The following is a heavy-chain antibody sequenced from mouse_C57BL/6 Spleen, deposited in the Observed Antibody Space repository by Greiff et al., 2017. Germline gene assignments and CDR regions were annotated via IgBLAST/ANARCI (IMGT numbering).Heavy chain of an antibody. CDR2: ITPSSGYT. V-gene: IGHV1-4*01. CDR1: GYTFTSYT. J-gene: IGHJ3*01. Sequence: QVQLQQSGAELARPGASVKMSCTASGYTFTSYTMHWVQQRPGQGLEWIGYITPSSGYTKYNQKFKDKATLTADKSSSTAYMQLSSLTSEDSAVYYCASARGNYGDPWFAYWGQGTLVTVSA. D-gene: IGHD2-1*01. CDR3: ASARGNYGDPWFAY.